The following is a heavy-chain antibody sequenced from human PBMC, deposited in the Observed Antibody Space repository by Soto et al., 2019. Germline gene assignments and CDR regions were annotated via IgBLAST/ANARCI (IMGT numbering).Heavy chain of an antibody. CDR2: VYATGTT. Sequence: ETLSPACNVPVGSVSKFYWAWIRKTAGNGLEWMGRVYATGTTDYNPSLRSRVAMSVDISKKTFSLRLRSVTGADSGVYYCVRDGSKSLRDWFDPWGQGILVTVSS. CDR1: VGSVSKFY. V-gene: IGHV4-4*07. J-gene: IGHJ5*02. CDR3: VRDGSKSLRDWFDP.